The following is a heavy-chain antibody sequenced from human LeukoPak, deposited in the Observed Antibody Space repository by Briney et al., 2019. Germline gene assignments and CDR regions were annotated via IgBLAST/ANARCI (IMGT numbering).Heavy chain of an antibody. CDR1: GFTFSSYE. Sequence: PGGSLRLSCAASGFTFSSYEMNWVRQTPGKGLEWVSYISSSSSTIYYADSVKGRFTISRDNAKNSLYLQMNSLRAEDTAVYYCARDRPDTQTVVVPAALNFLYYYYYMDVWGKGTTVTVSS. D-gene: IGHD2-2*01. CDR2: ISSSSSTI. J-gene: IGHJ6*03. V-gene: IGHV3-48*01. CDR3: ARDRPDTQTVVVPAALNFLYYYYYMDV.